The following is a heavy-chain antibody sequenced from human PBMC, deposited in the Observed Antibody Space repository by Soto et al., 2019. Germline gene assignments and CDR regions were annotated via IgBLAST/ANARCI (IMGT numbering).Heavy chain of an antibody. Sequence: SETLSLTCTVSGGSISSYYWSWIRQPPGKGLEWIGYIDSSGSTNYNPSLKSRVTISVDTSQNPFSLTLSSVTAADTAVYYCARDAIGDYNSDYFDYWGQGTLVTVSS. J-gene: IGHJ4*02. D-gene: IGHD4-17*01. CDR1: GGSISSYY. CDR3: ARDAIGDYNSDYFDY. V-gene: IGHV4-59*01. CDR2: IDSSGST.